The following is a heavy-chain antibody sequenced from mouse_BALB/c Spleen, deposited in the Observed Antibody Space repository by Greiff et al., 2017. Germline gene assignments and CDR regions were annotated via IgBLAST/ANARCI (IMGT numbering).Heavy chain of an antibody. V-gene: IGHV5-17*02. CDR1: GFTFSSFG. CDR3: ARETTATSPFDY. D-gene: IGHD1-2*01. CDR2: ISSGSSTI. Sequence: EVKLLESGGGLVQPGGSRKLSCAASGFTFSSFGMHWVRQAPEKGLEWVAYISSGSSTIYYADTVKGRFTISRDNPKNTLFLQMTSLRSEDTAMYYCARETTATSPFDYWGQGTTLTVSS. J-gene: IGHJ2*01.